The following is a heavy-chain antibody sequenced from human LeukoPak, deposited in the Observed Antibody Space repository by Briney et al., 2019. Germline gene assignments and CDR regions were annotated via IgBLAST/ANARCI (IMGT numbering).Heavy chain of an antibody. D-gene: IGHD6-13*01. CDR3: ARGGEAAAGTPFDY. CDR1: GYTFTSYG. V-gene: IGHV1-2*02. Sequence: GASVKVSCKASGYTFTSYGISWVRQAPGQGLEWMGWINPNSGGTNYAQKFQGRVTMTRDTSISTAYMELSRLRSDDTAVYYCARGGEAAAGTPFDYWGQGTLVTVSS. CDR2: INPNSGGT. J-gene: IGHJ4*02.